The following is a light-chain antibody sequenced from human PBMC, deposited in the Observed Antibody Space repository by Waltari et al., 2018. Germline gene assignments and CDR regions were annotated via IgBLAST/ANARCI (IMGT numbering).Light chain of an antibody. CDR2: AAS. V-gene: IGKV1-39*01. Sequence: DIQMTQSPSSLSASVGDSVTFTCRASQSISSYLNWYQQKPGNPPKLLIYAASSLQSGVPSRFSGSGSGTDFTLIISSLQPEDFATYYCQQSYSTPYTFGQGTKLEIK. CDR3: QQSYSTPYT. J-gene: IGKJ2*01. CDR1: QSISSY.